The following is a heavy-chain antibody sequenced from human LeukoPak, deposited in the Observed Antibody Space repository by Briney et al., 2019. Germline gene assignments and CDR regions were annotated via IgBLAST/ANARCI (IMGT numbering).Heavy chain of an antibody. J-gene: IGHJ4*02. CDR3: ARTDSYDSSGYPFDY. D-gene: IGHD3-22*01. Sequence: GGSLRLSCAASGFTVSSNYMSWVRQAPGKGLEWVSVIYSGGSTYYADSVKGRFTISRDNSKNTLYLQMNSLRAKDTAVYYCARTDSYDSSGYPFDYWGQGTLVTVSS. CDR1: GFTVSSNY. V-gene: IGHV3-66*01. CDR2: IYSGGST.